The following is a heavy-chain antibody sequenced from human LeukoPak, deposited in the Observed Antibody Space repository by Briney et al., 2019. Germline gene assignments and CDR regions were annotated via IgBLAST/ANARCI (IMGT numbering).Heavy chain of an antibody. CDR3: AREVRYSSSWYPD. CDR2: ISSSSSYT. D-gene: IGHD6-13*01. Sequence: GGFLRLSCAASGFTFSDYYMSWIRQAPGKGLEWVSYISSSSSYTNYADSVKGRFTISRDNAKNSLYPQMNSLRAEDTAVYYCAREVRYSSSWYPDWGQGTLVTVSS. CDR1: GFTFSDYY. V-gene: IGHV3-11*06. J-gene: IGHJ4*02.